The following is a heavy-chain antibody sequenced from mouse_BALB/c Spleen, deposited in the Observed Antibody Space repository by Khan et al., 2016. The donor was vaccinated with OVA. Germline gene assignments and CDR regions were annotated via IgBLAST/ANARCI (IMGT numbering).Heavy chain of an antibody. CDR3: AGEASSWDFSFPY. J-gene: IGHJ3*01. V-gene: IGHV1S136*01. D-gene: IGHD4-1*01. CDR2: INPYNAGT. CDR1: GYTFTNYV. Sequence: VQLQQPGPELVEPGASVKMSCKASGYTFTNYVMHWVKQKPGQGLEWIGYINPYNAGTRYNEKFKGKATLTSDISSNTAYMELSSLTSEDSAVYYGAGEASSWDFSFPYWGQGTLVTVSA.